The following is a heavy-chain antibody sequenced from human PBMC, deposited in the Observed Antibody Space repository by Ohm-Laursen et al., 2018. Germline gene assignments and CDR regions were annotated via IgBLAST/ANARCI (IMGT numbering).Heavy chain of an antibody. V-gene: IGHV4-4*07. J-gene: IGHJ4*02. D-gene: IGHD2-2*01. Sequence: PSETLSLTCTVSGGSISSYYWSWIRQPAGKGLEWIGRIYTSGSTNYNPSLKSRVTMSVDTSKNQFSLKLSSVTAADTAVYYCAREIYCNSSSCFDFWGQGTLVTVSS. CDR2: IYTSGST. CDR1: GGSISSYY. CDR3: AREIYCNSSSCFDF.